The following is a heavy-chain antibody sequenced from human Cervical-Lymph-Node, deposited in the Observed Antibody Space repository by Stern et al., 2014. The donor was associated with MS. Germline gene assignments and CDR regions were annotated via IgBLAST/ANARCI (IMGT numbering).Heavy chain of an antibody. V-gene: IGHV1-69*01. CDR3: ARAVDYGSGSYSGDY. CDR1: GGTFSSYA. D-gene: IGHD3-10*01. Sequence: QVQLVQSGAEVKKPGSSVKVSCKASGGTFSSYAISWVRQAPGQGLEWMGGIIPIFGTAKHAQKFQGRVTITGDESTSTAYMELSSLRSEDTAVYYCARAVDYGSGSYSGDYWGQGTLVTVSS. J-gene: IGHJ4*02. CDR2: IIPIFGTA.